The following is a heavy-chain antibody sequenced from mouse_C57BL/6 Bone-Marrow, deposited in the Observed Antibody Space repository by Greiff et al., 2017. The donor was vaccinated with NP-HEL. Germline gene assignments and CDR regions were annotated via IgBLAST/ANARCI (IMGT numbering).Heavy chain of an antibody. CDR1: GFTFSDYY. CDR2: ISNGGGST. CDR3: ARPIYYDYSWFAY. V-gene: IGHV5-12*01. J-gene: IGHJ3*01. Sequence: EVMLVESGGGLVQPGGSLKLSCAASGFTFSDYYMYWVRQTPEKRLEWVAYISNGGGSTYYPATVKGRFTISRDNAKNTLYLQMSRLKSEDTAMYYCARPIYYDYSWFAYWGQGTLVTVSA. D-gene: IGHD2-4*01.